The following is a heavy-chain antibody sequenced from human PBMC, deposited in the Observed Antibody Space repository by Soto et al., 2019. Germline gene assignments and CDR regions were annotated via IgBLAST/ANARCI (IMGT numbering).Heavy chain of an antibody. V-gene: IGHV3-30*18. D-gene: IGHD3-16*01. CDR1: GFTFSSFG. J-gene: IGHJ4*02. Sequence: QVQLVESGGGVVQPGRSLRLSCAASGFTFSSFGMHWVRQVPGKGLEWVALISYDGSKKYYADSVKGRFTISRDKSKNTLYLQMNSLRVEDTAVYYCAKDRGGSSADLDYWGQGTLVTVSS. CDR3: AKDRGGSSADLDY. CDR2: ISYDGSKK.